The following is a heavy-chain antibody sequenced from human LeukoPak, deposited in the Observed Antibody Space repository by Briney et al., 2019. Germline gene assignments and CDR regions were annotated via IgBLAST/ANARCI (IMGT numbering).Heavy chain of an antibody. V-gene: IGHV3-23*01. CDR3: AKSIAAAGTYYYYYGMDV. D-gene: IGHD6-13*01. CDR2: ISGSGGST. Sequence: GSLRLSCAASGFTFNNNDMTWVRQAPGKGLEWVSAISGSGGSTYYADSVKGRFTISRDNSKNTLYLQMNSLRAEDTAVYYCAKSIAAAGTYYYYYGMDVWGQGTTVTVSS. J-gene: IGHJ6*02. CDR1: GFTFNNND.